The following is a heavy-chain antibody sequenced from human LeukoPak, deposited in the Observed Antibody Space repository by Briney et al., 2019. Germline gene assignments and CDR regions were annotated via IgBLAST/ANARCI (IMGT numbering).Heavy chain of an antibody. CDR1: GGSISNYY. Sequence: SETLSLTCTVSGGSISNYYWSWIRQPPGKGLEWVGYIYYTGTTKYNPSLESRVTISLDTPKNQFSLKLSSVTAADTAVYHCARSRDGYNYHYFDNWGQGTLATVSS. V-gene: IGHV4-59*01. J-gene: IGHJ4*02. D-gene: IGHD5-24*01. CDR3: ARSRDGYNYHYFDN. CDR2: IYYTGTT.